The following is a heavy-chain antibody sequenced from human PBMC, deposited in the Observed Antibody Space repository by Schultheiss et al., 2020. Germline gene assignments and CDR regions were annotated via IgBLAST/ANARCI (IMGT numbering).Heavy chain of an antibody. D-gene: IGHD3-9*01. Sequence: GGSLRLSCTASGFTFRSYGMHWVRQAPGKGLEWVAVIWYDGSNKYYADSVKGRFTISRDNSKNTLYLQMGSLRAEDTAVYYCARELGYFDWLLYHWGQGTLVTVSS. CDR3: ARELGYFDWLLYH. V-gene: IGHV3-33*08. J-gene: IGHJ4*02. CDR1: GFTFRSYG. CDR2: IWYDGSNK.